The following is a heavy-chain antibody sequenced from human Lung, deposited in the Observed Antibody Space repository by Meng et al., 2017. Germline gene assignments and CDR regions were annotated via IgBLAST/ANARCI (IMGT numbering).Heavy chain of an antibody. J-gene: IGHJ4*02. Sequence: HVLHQQLVAGLFKPSEPLSLSCVVSGGSFSDYYWSWIRQPPGKGLEWIGEINHSGSTTYNPSLESRATKSVDTSQNNLSLKLSSVTAADSAVYYCARGPTTMAHDFDYWGQGTLVTVSS. CDR2: INHSGST. V-gene: IGHV4-34*01. CDR1: GGSFSDYY. CDR3: ARGPTTMAHDFDY. D-gene: IGHD4-11*01.